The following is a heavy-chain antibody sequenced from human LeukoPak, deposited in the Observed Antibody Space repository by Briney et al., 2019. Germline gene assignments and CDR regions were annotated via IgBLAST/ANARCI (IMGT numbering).Heavy chain of an antibody. CDR2: IKQDGSEK. Sequence: GGSLRLSCAASGFTLSTYWMTWVRQASGKGLEWVANIKQDGSEKYYVDSVKGRFTISRDNAKKLLYLQMNSLRVEDTAVYYCARDRGSSGRLGRFDNWGQGTLVTVSP. J-gene: IGHJ4*02. CDR3: ARDRGSSGRLGRFDN. CDR1: GFTLSTYW. V-gene: IGHV3-7*01. D-gene: IGHD6-19*01.